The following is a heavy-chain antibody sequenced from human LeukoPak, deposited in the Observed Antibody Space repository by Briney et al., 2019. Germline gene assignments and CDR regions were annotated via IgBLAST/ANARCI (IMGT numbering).Heavy chain of an antibody. CDR3: AKDLDSSSWYYYYYGMDV. J-gene: IGHJ6*02. D-gene: IGHD6-13*01. Sequence: GGSLRLSCAASGFTFSSYAMSWVRQAPGKGLEWVSAISGSGGSTYYADSVKGRFTISRDNSKNTLYLQMNSLRAEDTAVYYCAKDLDSSSWYYYYYGMDVWGRGTTVTVSS. CDR1: GFTFSSYA. V-gene: IGHV3-23*01. CDR2: ISGSGGST.